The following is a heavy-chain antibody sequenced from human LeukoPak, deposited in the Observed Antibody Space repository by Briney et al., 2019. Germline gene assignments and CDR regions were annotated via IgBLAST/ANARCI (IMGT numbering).Heavy chain of an antibody. Sequence: GASVKVSCKTSGYTFTNYYMHWVRQAPGQGLEWMGINNPSGGRTTYAQKLQGRVTMTRDMSTSTVYMELSSLRSEDTAVYYCARNVGTGAKDYWGQGTLVTVSS. CDR3: ARNVGTGAKDY. J-gene: IGHJ4*02. CDR2: NNPSGGRT. V-gene: IGHV1-46*01. CDR1: GYTFTNYY. D-gene: IGHD2-8*02.